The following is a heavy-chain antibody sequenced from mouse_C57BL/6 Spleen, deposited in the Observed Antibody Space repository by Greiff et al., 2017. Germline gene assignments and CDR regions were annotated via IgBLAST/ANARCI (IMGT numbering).Heavy chain of an antibody. V-gene: IGHV1-82*01. Sequence: QVQLKQSGPELVKPGASVKISCKASGYAFSSSWMNWVKQRPGKGLEWIGRIYPGDGDTNYNGKFKGKSTLTADKSSSTAYMQLSSLTSADSAVYFCARKENYSFDYWGQGTTLTVSA. CDR1: GYAFSSSW. CDR2: IYPGDGDT. CDR3: ARKENYSFDY. J-gene: IGHJ2*01.